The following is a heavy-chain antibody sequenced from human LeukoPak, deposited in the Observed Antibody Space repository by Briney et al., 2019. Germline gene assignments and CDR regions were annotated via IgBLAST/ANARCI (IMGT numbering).Heavy chain of an antibody. Sequence: GGSLRLSCDASGFIFSTYVMHWVRQAPGAGLEWVAVVSKDGNRRYYGDSVKGRFSISRDNSKNTLDLQMDTLRTEDTAVYYCTRERDTYDSSRGGYDSWGQGTLVTVSS. J-gene: IGHJ4*02. CDR2: VSKDGNRR. V-gene: IGHV3-30*04. CDR1: GFIFSTYV. CDR3: TRERDTYDSSRGGYDS. D-gene: IGHD3-22*01.